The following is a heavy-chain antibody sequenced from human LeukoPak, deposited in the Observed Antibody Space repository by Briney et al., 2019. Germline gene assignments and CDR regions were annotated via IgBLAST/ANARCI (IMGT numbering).Heavy chain of an antibody. J-gene: IGHJ3*02. CDR1: GGTFSSYA. CDR2: ISAYNGNT. Sequence: ASVKVSCKASGGTFSSYAISWVRQAPGQGLEWMGWISAYNGNTNYAQKLQGRVTMTTDTSTSTAYMELRSLRSDDTAVYYCAREGTGRDAFDIWGQGTMVTVSS. CDR3: AREGTGRDAFDI. V-gene: IGHV1-18*01. D-gene: IGHD1-14*01.